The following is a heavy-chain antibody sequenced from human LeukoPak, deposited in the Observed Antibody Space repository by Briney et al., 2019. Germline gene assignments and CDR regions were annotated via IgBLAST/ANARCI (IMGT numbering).Heavy chain of an antibody. CDR1: GFIVSNNY. CDR3: AKRSPVAV. CDR2: TYTSGYT. Sequence: PGGSLRLSRAASGFIVSNNYMSWVRHAPGKGLEWISVTYTSGYTSYTDSVKGRFTVFRDNAKNTLFLQMNSLREEDTAVYYCAKRSPVAVWGQGTLVTVSS. V-gene: IGHV3-66*04. J-gene: IGHJ1*01. D-gene: IGHD6-19*01.